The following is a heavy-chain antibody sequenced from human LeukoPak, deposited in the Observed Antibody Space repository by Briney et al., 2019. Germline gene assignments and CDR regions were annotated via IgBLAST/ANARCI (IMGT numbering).Heavy chain of an antibody. V-gene: IGHV3-21*01. CDR1: GFTFSSHW. Sequence: PGGSLRLSCADSGFTFSSHWMHWVRQAPGKGLEWVSSISSSSSYIYYADSVKGRFTISRDNAKNSLYLQMNSLRAEDTAVYYCARDRYPVAEHDYFDYWGQGTLVTVSS. CDR3: ARDRYPVAEHDYFDY. D-gene: IGHD1-14*01. J-gene: IGHJ4*02. CDR2: ISSSSSYI.